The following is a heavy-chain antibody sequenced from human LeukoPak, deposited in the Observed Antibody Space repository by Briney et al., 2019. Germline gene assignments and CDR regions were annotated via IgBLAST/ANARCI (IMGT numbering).Heavy chain of an antibody. D-gene: IGHD3-3*01. CDR2: ISGSGGST. CDR3: AKDKEGGVFGVVISH. CDR1: GFTFSSYA. V-gene: IGHV3-23*01. Sequence: GGSLRLSCAASGFTFSSYAMSWVRQAPGKGLEWVSAISGSGGSTYYADSVKGRFTISRDNSKNTLYLQMNSLRAEDSAVYYCAKDKEGGVFGVVISHWGQGTLVTVSS. J-gene: IGHJ4*02.